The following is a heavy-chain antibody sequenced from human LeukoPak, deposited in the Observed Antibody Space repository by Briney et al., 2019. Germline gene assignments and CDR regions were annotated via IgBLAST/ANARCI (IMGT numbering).Heavy chain of an antibody. Sequence: SETLSLTCTVSGYSISSGYFWGWIRQPPGQGLEWIGNIYQSGSTQYNPSLKSRVTISVDTSKNQFSLKLSSVTAADTAVYYWSGEPAYWGQGTLVTGSS. CDR2: IYQSGST. V-gene: IGHV4-38-2*02. J-gene: IGHJ4*03. D-gene: IGHD3-10*01. CDR1: GYSISSGYF. CDR3: SGEPAY.